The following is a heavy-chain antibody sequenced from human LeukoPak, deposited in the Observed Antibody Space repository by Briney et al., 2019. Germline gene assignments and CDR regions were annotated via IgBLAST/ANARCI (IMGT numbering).Heavy chain of an antibody. D-gene: IGHD3-9*01. CDR2: ISGSGAST. J-gene: IGHJ4*02. V-gene: IGHV3-23*01. Sequence: QPGGSLRLSCAASGFTFSSYAMSWVRQAPGKGLEWVSAISGSGASTYYAHSVKGRFTISRDNSKNTLYLQMNSLRAEDTAVYYCAKAGDVLRYFDWLFIFDYWGQGTLVTVSS. CDR3: AKAGDVLRYFDWLFIFDY. CDR1: GFTFSSYA.